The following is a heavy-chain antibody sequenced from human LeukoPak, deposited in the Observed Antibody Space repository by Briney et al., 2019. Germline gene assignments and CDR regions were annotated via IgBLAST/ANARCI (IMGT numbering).Heavy chain of an antibody. V-gene: IGHV1-46*01. CDR1: GYTFTSYY. Sequence: GASVKVSCKASGYTFTSYYMHWVRQAPGPGLEWMGIINPSGGSTSYAQKFQGRVTMTRDTSTSTVYMELSSLRSEDTAVYYCARLTAMVTPVNYGMDVWGQGTTVTVSS. D-gene: IGHD5-18*01. CDR3: ARLTAMVTPVNYGMDV. J-gene: IGHJ6*02. CDR2: INPSGGST.